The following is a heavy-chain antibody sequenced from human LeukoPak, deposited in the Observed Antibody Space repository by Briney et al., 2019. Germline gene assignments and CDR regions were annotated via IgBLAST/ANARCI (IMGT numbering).Heavy chain of an antibody. D-gene: IGHD6-13*01. CDR2: IHSGGTVI. CDR3: ARGAFSSWVVYFDY. J-gene: IGHJ4*02. Sequence: AGGSLRLSCAASGFTFSSYEMNWVRQAPGKGLEWVSYIHSGGTVIHYADSVKGRFTISRDNAKNSLYLQMNSLRAEDTAVYYCARGAFSSWVVYFDYWGQGTLVTVYS. CDR1: GFTFSSYE. V-gene: IGHV3-48*03.